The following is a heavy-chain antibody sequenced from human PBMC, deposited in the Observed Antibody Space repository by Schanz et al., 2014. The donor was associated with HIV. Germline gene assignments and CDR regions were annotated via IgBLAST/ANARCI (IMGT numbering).Heavy chain of an antibody. D-gene: IGHD2-15*01. CDR1: RFTFSTYG. Sequence: VQLVESGGGVVQPGRSLRLSCAASRFTFSTYGMHWVRQAPGKGLEWVSYISSSSNTIYYADSVKGRFTISRDNAKTSLYLQMNSLTDEDTAVYYCARGSGPYYYYYGMDVWGQGTTVTVSS. V-gene: IGHV3-48*02. J-gene: IGHJ6*02. CDR2: ISSSSNTI. CDR3: ARGSGPYYYYYGMDV.